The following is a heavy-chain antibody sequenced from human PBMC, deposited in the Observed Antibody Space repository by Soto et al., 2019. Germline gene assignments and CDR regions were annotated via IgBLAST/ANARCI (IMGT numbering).Heavy chain of an antibody. CDR3: ARPLYSGSYQSIP. D-gene: IGHD1-26*01. J-gene: IGHJ5*02. V-gene: IGHV3-21*01. Sequence: GGSLRLSCAASGFTFSSYSVNWVRQAPGKGLEWVSSISSSSSYIYYADSVKGRFTISRDNAKNSLYLQMNSLRAEDTAVYYCARPLYSGSYQSIPWGQGTLVTVSS. CDR1: GFTFSSYS. CDR2: ISSSSSYI.